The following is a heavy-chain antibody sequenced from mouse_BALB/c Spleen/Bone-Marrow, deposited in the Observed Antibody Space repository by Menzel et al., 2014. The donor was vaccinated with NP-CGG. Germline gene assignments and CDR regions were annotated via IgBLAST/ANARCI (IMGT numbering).Heavy chain of an antibody. J-gene: IGHJ3*01. Sequence: VQLQQSGAELVRPGASVTLSCNAPVHTFTDYEMHWVKQTPVHGLEWIGAIDPETGGTAYNQKLKGKATLTADKSSSTAYMELRSVASEVSAFYCGRKGDGSYGCFAYWGQGTLVTVSA. V-gene: IGHV1-15*01. CDR3: RKGDGSYGCFAY. D-gene: IGHD1-1*02. CDR1: VHTFTDYE. CDR2: IDPETGGT.